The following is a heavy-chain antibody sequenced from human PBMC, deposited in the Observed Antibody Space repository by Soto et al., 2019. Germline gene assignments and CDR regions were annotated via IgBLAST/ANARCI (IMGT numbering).Heavy chain of an antibody. CDR1: GGTFSSYA. D-gene: IGHD3-3*01. V-gene: IGHV1-69*12. J-gene: IGHJ4*02. CDR2: IIPIFGTA. CDR3: AREKTYYDFWSGYQQGGYFDY. Sequence: QVQLVQSGAEVKKPGSSVKVSCKASGGTFSSYAISWVRQAPGQGLEWMGGIIPIFGTANYAQKFQGRVTIAADESMSTAYMELSSLRSEDTAVYYCAREKTYYDFWSGYQQGGYFDYWGQGTLVTVSS.